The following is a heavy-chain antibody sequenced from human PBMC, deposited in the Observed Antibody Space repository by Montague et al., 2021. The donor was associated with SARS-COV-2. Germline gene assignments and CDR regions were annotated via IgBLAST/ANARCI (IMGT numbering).Heavy chain of an antibody. CDR1: GGSFSDYH. V-gene: IGHV4-34*01. CDR2: INYGGST. J-gene: IGHJ4*02. CDR3: ARGAPGC. D-gene: IGHD1-1*01. Sequence: SXTLSLTCAVYGGSFSDYHWTWIRQSPGGGLEWIGQINYGGSTKYNPSLRSRVTISIDTSKNQFSLKLTSVTAADTAVYYCARGAPGCWGQGTLVTVSS.